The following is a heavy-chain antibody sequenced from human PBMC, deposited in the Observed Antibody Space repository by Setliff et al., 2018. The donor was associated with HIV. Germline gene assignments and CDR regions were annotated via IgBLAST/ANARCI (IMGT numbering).Heavy chain of an antibody. CDR3: ARRPNYYDSSGYYRFDY. CDR1: GFTFSSYS. Sequence: PGGSLRLSCAASGFTFSSYSMNWVRQAPGKGLEWVSSISSSSSYIYYADSVKGRFTISRDNAKNSLYLQMNSLRAEDTAVYYCARRPNYYDSSGYYRFDYWGQGTLVTVSS. V-gene: IGHV3-21*01. CDR2: ISSSSSYI. D-gene: IGHD3-22*01. J-gene: IGHJ4*02.